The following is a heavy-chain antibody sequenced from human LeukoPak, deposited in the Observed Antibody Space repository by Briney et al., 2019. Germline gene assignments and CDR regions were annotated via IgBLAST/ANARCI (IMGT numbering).Heavy chain of an antibody. CDR3: ARPIMAAAGTRWFYP. CDR2: INWNGGST. V-gene: IGHV3-20*04. CDR1: GFTFDDYG. D-gene: IGHD6-13*01. Sequence: GGTLRLSCAASGFTFDDYGMSWVRQAPGKGLEWVSGINWNGGSTGYADSVKGRFTISRDNAKNSLYLQMNSLRAEDTALYYCARPIMAAAGTRWFYPWGQGTLVTVSS. J-gene: IGHJ5*02.